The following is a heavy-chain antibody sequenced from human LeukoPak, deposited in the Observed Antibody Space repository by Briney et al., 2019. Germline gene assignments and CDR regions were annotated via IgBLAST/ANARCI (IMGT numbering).Heavy chain of an antibody. CDR3: AKESSGGWYFDY. CDR2: IPASGDST. J-gene: IGHJ4*02. D-gene: IGHD6-19*01. V-gene: IGHV3-23*01. CDR1: GFTFSINV. Sequence: PGGSLRLSCAAYGFTFSINVMIWVRQAPGKGLEWVSSIPASGDSTYYADSVKGRFTISRDNSKNSLYLQMNSLRAEDTAVYYCAKESSGGWYFDYWGQGTLVTVSS.